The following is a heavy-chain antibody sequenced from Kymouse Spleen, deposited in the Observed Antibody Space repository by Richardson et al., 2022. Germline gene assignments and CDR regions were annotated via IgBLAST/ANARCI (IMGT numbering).Heavy chain of an antibody. CDR1: GFTFSSYG. V-gene: IGHV3-30*18. CDR3: AKDTGRNYAFDY. J-gene: IGHJ4*02. D-gene: IGHD1-7*01. Sequence: QVQLVESGGGVVQPGRSLRLSCAASGFTFSSYGMHWVRQAPGKGLEWVAVISYDGSNKYYADSVKGRFTISRDNSKNTLYLQMNSLRAEDTAVYYCAKDTGRNYAFDYWGQGTLVTVSS. CDR2: ISYDGSNK.